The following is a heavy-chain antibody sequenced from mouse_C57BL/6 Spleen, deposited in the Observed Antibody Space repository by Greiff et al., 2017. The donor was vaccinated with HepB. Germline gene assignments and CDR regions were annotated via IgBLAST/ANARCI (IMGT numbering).Heavy chain of an antibody. V-gene: IGHV1-55*01. CDR1: GYTFTSYW. J-gene: IGHJ3*01. D-gene: IGHD2-5*01. CDR3: ARSGSNYVAWFAY. Sequence: VQLQQPGAELVKPGASVKMSCKASGYTFTSYWITWVKQRPGQGLEWIGDIYPGSGSTNYNEKFKSKATLTVDTSSNTAYMQLSSLTSEDSAVYYCARSGSNYVAWFAYWGQGTLVTVSA. CDR2: IYPGSGST.